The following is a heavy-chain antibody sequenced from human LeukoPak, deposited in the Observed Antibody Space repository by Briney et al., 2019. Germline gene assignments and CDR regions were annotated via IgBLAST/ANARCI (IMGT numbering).Heavy chain of an antibody. D-gene: IGHD4-17*01. V-gene: IGHV4-59*01. CDR3: AIGGDYGPFDY. J-gene: IGHJ4*02. CDR1: GGSISSYY. Sequence: PSQTLSPTCTVSGGSISSYYWSWTRHPPGKGLEWNGYIFYIGSTNYNPSLKSRATISVDTSKNQFSLKLSSVTAADTAVYYCAIGGDYGPFDYWGQGTLVTVSS. CDR2: IFYIGST.